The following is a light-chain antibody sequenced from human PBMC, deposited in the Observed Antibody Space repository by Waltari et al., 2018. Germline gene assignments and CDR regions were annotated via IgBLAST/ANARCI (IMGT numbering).Light chain of an antibody. V-gene: IGKV3-20*01. CDR3: QQYHTPLT. CDR1: QSVDSRH. J-gene: IGKJ1*01. CDR2: DTS. Sequence: EIVLTQSPGTLSLSPGERATLSCRASQSVDSRHLAWYQQKPGQAPRLLIYDTSSRATGIPDMFSGSGSGADFTLTISRLEPEDFAVYFCQQYHTPLTFGQGTKVEIK.